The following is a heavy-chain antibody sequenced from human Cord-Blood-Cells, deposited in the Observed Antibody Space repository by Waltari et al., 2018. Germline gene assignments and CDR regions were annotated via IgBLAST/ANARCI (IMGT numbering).Heavy chain of an antibody. J-gene: IGHJ4*02. V-gene: IGHV4-31*03. D-gene: IGHD4-17*01. CDR1: GGSISRGGSY. Sequence: QVQLQESGPGLVKPSQTLSLTCTVPGGSISRGGSYWSWLRQHPGKGLEWIGYLYYNGSTYYNPSLKSRVTISVDTSKNQFSLKLSSVTAADTAVYYCARAPDYDDYLGSAIDYWGQGTLVTVSS. CDR3: ARAPDYDDYLGSAIDY. CDR2: LYYNGST.